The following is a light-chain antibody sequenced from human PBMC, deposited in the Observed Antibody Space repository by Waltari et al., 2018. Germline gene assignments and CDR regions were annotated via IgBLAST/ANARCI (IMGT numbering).Light chain of an antibody. Sequence: EIVLTQSPATMSLSPGESATLSCRASQTVTASQLAWYQQKPGQAPRLLIYGASTRATGTPDRFSGTGSETDFSLTISGLEPEDFAVYYCQQYGSSIPFTFGPGTKV. J-gene: IGKJ3*01. CDR2: GAS. CDR3: QQYGSSIPFT. CDR1: QTVTASQ. V-gene: IGKV3-20*01.